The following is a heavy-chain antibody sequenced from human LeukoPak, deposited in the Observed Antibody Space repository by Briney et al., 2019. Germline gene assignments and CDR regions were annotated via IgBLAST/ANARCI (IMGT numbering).Heavy chain of an antibody. CDR1: GFTFGDYA. CDR3: TRDSMVRGVIITPGY. V-gene: IGHV3-49*04. CDR2: IRSKAYGGTT. J-gene: IGHJ4*02. Sequence: PGRSLRLSCTASGFTFGDYAMSWVRQAPGKGLEWVGFIRSKAYGGTTEYAASVKGRFTISRDDSKSIAYLQMNSLKTEDAAVYYCTRDSMVRGVIITPGYWGQGTLVTVSS. D-gene: IGHD3-10*01.